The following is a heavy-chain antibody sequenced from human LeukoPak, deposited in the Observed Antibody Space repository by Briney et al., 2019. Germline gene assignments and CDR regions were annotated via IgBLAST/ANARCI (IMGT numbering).Heavy chain of an antibody. J-gene: IGHJ5*02. Sequence: SETLSLTCAVYGGSFSDYYWSWIRQPPGKGPEWIGEINHSGSTNYNPSLKSRVTISVDTSKNQFSLKLSSVTAADTAVYYCARGLVGITMVRGVLDPWGQGTLVTVSS. V-gene: IGHV4-34*01. CDR1: GGSFSDYY. CDR2: INHSGST. D-gene: IGHD3-10*01. CDR3: ARGLVGITMVRGVLDP.